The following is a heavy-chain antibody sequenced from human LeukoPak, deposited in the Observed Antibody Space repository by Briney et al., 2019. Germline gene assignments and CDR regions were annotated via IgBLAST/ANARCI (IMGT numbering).Heavy chain of an antibody. D-gene: IGHD2-2*01. CDR3: ARDLASGYQLLFGDYLRHVH. J-gene: IGHJ4*02. V-gene: IGHV3-7*01. CDR1: GFTFSSYW. CDR2: IKQDGSEK. Sequence: GGSLRLSCAASGFTFSSYWMSWVRQAPGKGLEWVANIKQDGSEKYYVDSVKGRFTIPRDNAKNSLYLQMNSLRAEDTAVYHCARDLASGYQLLFGDYLRHVHWGQGTLVTVSS.